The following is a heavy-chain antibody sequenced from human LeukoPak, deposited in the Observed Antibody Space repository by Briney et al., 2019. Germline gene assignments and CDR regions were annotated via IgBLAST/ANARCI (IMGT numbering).Heavy chain of an antibody. V-gene: IGHV4-34*01. J-gene: IGHJ4*02. CDR1: GGSFSGYY. CDR2: INHSGST. D-gene: IGHD4-17*01. Sequence: PSETLSLTCAVYGGSFSGYYWSWIRQPPGKGLEWIGEINHSGSTNYSPSLKSRVTISVDTSKNQFSLKLSSVTAADTAVYYCASGGYGDYFRTIDYWGQGTLVTVSS. CDR3: ASGGYGDYFRTIDY.